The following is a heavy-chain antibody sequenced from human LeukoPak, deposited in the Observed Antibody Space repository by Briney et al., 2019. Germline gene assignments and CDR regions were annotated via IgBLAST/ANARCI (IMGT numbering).Heavy chain of an antibody. CDR1: GGSINSGDYY. D-gene: IGHD3-10*01. V-gene: IGHV4-30-4*08. J-gene: IGHJ5*02. CDR2: IYYSGST. CDR3: ARVVWYYYGSGNWYDP. Sequence: SQTLSLTCTVSGGSINSGDYYWSWIRQPPGKGLEWIGYIYYSGSTYYNPSLKSRVTISVDTSKNQFSLKLSSVTAADTAVYYCARVVWYYYGSGNWYDPWGQGTLVTVSS.